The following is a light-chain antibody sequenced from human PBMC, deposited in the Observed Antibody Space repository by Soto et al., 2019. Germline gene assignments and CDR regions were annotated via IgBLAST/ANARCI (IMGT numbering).Light chain of an antibody. V-gene: IGKV3-15*01. Sequence: ILMTQSPATLSVSPGERATLSCRASQSVSNNLAWYQQKPGQAPRLLIYDASTRATGIPARLSGSGSGTEFPLTISGLQAEDFAVYYCQQYKNWPPWTFGQGTKVEIK. CDR1: QSVSNN. CDR3: QQYKNWPPWT. J-gene: IGKJ1*01. CDR2: DAS.